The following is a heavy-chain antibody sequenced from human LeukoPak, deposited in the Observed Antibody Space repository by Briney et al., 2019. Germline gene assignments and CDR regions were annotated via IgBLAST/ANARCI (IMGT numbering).Heavy chain of an antibody. J-gene: IGHJ4*02. V-gene: IGHV1-18*01. Sequence: ASVKVSCXASGYTFTSYGISWVRLAPGQGLEWMGWISAYNGNTNYAQKLQGRVTMTTDTSTSTAYMELRSLRSDDTAVYYCARDTAMVTGFDYWGQGTLVTVSS. CDR1: GYTFTSYG. CDR3: ARDTAMVTGFDY. D-gene: IGHD5-18*01. CDR2: ISAYNGNT.